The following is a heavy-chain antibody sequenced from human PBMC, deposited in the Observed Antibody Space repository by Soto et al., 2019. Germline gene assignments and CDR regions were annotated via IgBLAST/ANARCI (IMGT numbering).Heavy chain of an antibody. Sequence: QVQLVQSGAEVKKPGASVKVSCKASGYTFITSGISWVRQAPGQGLEWMGWINTYNGNTNYGQTLQGRVTMTTDTSTSTAYMELRSLRSDDTAVYYCARHPSAGDYLYNYYGLDVWGQGTTVTVSS. CDR3: ARHPSAGDYLYNYYGLDV. V-gene: IGHV1-18*01. CDR1: GYTFITSG. CDR2: INTYNGNT. D-gene: IGHD4-17*01. J-gene: IGHJ6*02.